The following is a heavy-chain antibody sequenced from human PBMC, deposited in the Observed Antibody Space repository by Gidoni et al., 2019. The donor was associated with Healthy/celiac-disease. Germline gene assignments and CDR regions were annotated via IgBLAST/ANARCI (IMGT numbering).Heavy chain of an antibody. CDR1: GFTFSSYG. J-gene: IGHJ6*02. CDR2: IWYDGSNK. V-gene: IGHV3-33*01. D-gene: IGHD6-6*01. Sequence: QVQLVESGGGVVQPGRSLRLSCAASGFTFSSYGMHWVRQAPGKGLGWVAVIWYDGSNKYYADSVKGRFTISRDNSKNTLYLQMNSLRAEDTAVYYCAREGQLVRARYYYYYYGMDVWGQGTTVTVSS. CDR3: AREGQLVRARYYYYYYGMDV.